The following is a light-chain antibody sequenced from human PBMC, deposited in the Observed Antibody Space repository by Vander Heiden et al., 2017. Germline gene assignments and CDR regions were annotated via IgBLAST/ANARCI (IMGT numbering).Light chain of an antibody. V-gene: IGLV1-40*01. CDR1: SSNIGAGYD. CDR2: GNS. CDR3: QSYDSSLSGWV. J-gene: IGLJ3*02. Sequence: QSVLTQPPSVSGAPGQRVTISCTGSSSNIGAGYDVHWYQQLPGTAPKLLIYGNSNRPSGVPHRFSGSKSGTSASLAITWLQAEDEADYYCQSYDSSLSGWVFGGGTKLTVL.